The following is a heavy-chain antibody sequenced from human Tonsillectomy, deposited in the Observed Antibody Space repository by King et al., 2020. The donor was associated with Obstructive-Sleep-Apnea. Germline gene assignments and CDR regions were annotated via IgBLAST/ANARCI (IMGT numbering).Heavy chain of an antibody. CDR1: GFSISSGYY. CDR2: IYHSGST. J-gene: IGHJ4*02. Sequence: VQLQESGPGLVEPSETLSLTCTVSGFSISSGYYWGWIRQPPGKGLEWIGSIYHSGSTYYNPSLKSRVTISVDTSKNQFSLALSFVTAADTAVYYCARDYGDYGRYYFDYWGQGTLVTVSS. D-gene: IGHD4-17*01. CDR3: ARDYGDYGRYYFDY. V-gene: IGHV4-38-2*02.